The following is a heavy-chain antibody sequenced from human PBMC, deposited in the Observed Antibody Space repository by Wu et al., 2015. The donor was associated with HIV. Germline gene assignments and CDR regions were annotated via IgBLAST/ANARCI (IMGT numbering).Heavy chain of an antibody. CDR1: GYIFTTYG. CDR2: IIPIFGTA. Sequence: QVQLVQSGGEVKKPGASVKVSCKASGYIFTTYGISWVRQAPGQGLEWMGGIIPIFGTANYAQKFQGRVTITTDESTSTAYMELSSLRSEDTAVYYCAREGEDGSGYYAYLQHWGQGTLVTVSS. D-gene: IGHD3-22*01. V-gene: IGHV1-69*05. CDR3: AREGEDGSGYYAYLQH. J-gene: IGHJ1*01.